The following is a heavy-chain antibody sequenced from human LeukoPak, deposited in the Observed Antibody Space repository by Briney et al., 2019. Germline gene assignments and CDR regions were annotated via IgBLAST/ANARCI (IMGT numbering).Heavy chain of an antibody. J-gene: IGHJ4*02. Sequence: SETLSLTCTVSGGSISSYYWSWIRQPPGKGLEWIGYIYYSGSTNYNPSLKSRVTISVDTSKNQFSLKLSSVTAADTAVYYCARGLADSSSSNYWGQGTLVTVSS. CDR2: IYYSGST. CDR1: GGSISSYY. CDR3: ARGLADSSSSNY. V-gene: IGHV4-59*12. D-gene: IGHD6-6*01.